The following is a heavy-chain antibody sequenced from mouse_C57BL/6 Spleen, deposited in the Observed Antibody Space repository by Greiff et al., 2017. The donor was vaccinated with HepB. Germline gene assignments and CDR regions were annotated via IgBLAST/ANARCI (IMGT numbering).Heavy chain of an antibody. CDR2: IDPETGGT. CDR3: TRDGGSYYAMDY. D-gene: IGHD1-3*01. Sequence: QVQLQQSGAELVRPGASVTLSCKASGYTFTDYEMHWVKQTPVHGLEWIGAIDPETGGTAYNQKFKGKAILTADKSSSTAYMELRSLTSEDSAVYYCTRDGGSYYAMDYWGQGTSVTVSS. V-gene: IGHV1-15*01. J-gene: IGHJ4*01. CDR1: GYTFTDYE.